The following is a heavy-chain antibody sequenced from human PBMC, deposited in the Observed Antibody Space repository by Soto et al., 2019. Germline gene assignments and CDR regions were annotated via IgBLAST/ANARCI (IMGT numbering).Heavy chain of an antibody. Sequence: QVQLQESGPGLVKPSETLSLTCTVSGGSISSYYWSWIRQPPGKGLEWIGYIYYSGSTNYNPSLRSRVTISVDTSKNQFSLKLSSVTAADTAVYYCARRYGDCFDYWGQGTLVTASS. V-gene: IGHV4-59*08. D-gene: IGHD4-17*01. J-gene: IGHJ4*02. CDR3: ARRYGDCFDY. CDR2: IYYSGST. CDR1: GGSISSYY.